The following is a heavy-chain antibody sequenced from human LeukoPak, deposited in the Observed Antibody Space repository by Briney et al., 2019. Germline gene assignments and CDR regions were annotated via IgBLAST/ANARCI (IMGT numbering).Heavy chain of an antibody. CDR3: ARGYYDFWSGYRAQYYFDY. CDR1: GFTFSSYW. CDR2: INSDGSST. J-gene: IGHJ4*02. Sequence: PGGSLRLSCATSGFTFSSYWMHWVRQAPGKGLVWVARINSDGSSTSYADSVKGRFTISRDNAKNTQYLQMNSLRAEDTAVYYCARGYYDFWSGYRAQYYFDYWGQGILVTVSS. V-gene: IGHV3-74*01. D-gene: IGHD3-3*01.